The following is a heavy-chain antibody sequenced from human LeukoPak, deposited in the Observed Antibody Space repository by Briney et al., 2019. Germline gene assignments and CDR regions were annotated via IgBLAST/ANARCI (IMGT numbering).Heavy chain of an antibody. J-gene: IGHJ4*02. Sequence: PGGSLRLSCAASGFTFSGSAMHWVRQASGKGLEWVGRIRSKANSYATAYAASAKGRFTISRDDSKNTAYLQMNSLKTEDTAVYYCAKTPNYDFWSGYYFPPGTTTFDYWGQGTLVTVSS. V-gene: IGHV3-73*01. D-gene: IGHD3-3*01. CDR1: GFTFSGSA. CDR2: IRSKANSYAT. CDR3: AKTPNYDFWSGYYFPPGTTTFDY.